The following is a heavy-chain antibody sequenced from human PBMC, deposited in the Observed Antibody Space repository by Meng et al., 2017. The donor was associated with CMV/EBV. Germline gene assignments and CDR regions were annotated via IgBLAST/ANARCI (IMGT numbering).Heavy chain of an antibody. Sequence: GGSLRLSCAASGFTFDIYGLHWARQAPGKGLEWVAFIRYDGSSTYSSDSVKGRFTISRDNSKNTMYLQMNSLTTEDTAIYYCAKDLWVRQLNTSPSFGYWGQGTLVTVSS. D-gene: IGHD2-2*01. V-gene: IGHV3-30*02. CDR2: IRYDGSST. J-gene: IGHJ4*02. CDR1: GFTFDIYG. CDR3: AKDLWVRQLNTSPSFGY.